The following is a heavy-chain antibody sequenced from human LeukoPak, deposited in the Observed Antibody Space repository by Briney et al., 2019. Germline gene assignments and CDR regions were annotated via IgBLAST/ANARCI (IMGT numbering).Heavy chain of an antibody. J-gene: IGHJ6*03. D-gene: IGHD3-22*01. CDR1: GGTFSSYA. CDR2: IIPIFGTA. CDR3: ASSEDSSGYYYYYYMDV. V-gene: IGHV1-69*05. Sequence: RASVKVSCKASGGTFSSYAISWVRQAPGQGLEWMGGIIPIFGTANYAQKFQGRVTITTDESTSTAYMELSSLRSEDTAVYYCASSEDSSGYYYYYYMDVWGKGTTVTVSS.